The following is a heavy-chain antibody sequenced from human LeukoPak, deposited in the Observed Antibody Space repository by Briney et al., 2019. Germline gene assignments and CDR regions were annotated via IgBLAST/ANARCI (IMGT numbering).Heavy chain of an antibody. CDR2: IKPDGGDK. J-gene: IGHJ4*02. V-gene: IGHV3-7*01. Sequence: GGSLRLSCAASGFTFSSYWMSWVRQTPGKGLEWVANIKPDGGDKKYVDSVKGRFTISRDNAKSSLYLQLNSLRAEDTAVYYCARNTDRDAYMANWGQGTLVTVSS. CDR3: ARNTDRDAYMAN. D-gene: IGHD5-24*01. CDR1: GFTFSSYW.